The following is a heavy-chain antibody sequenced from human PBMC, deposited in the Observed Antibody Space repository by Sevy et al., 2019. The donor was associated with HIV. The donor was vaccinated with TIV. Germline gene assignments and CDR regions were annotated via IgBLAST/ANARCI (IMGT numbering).Heavy chain of an antibody. V-gene: IGHV3-23*01. Sequence: GGSLRLSCAASGFTFSSYAMSWVRQAPGKGLEWVSSFTGSGTNTFYADSVKGRFTISRDNSKNTLYLQMNSLRAEDTAVHYCAKDSTLVAGHFDYWGQGTLVTVSS. CDR3: AKDSTLVAGHFDY. J-gene: IGHJ4*02. CDR2: FTGSGTNT. D-gene: IGHD6-19*01. CDR1: GFTFSSYA.